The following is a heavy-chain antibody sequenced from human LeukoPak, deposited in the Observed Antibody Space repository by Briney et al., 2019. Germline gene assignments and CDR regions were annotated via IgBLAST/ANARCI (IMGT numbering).Heavy chain of an antibody. Sequence: ASVKVSCKASGYTFTSYYMHWVRQAPGQGLEWMGWINPNSGGTNYAQKFQGRVTMTRDTSISTAYMELSRLRSDDTAVYYCARAGLTMVRGVIAKIPDYWGQGTLVTVSS. CDR1: GYTFTSYY. D-gene: IGHD3-10*01. CDR2: INPNSGGT. CDR3: ARAGLTMVRGVIAKIPDY. J-gene: IGHJ4*02. V-gene: IGHV1-2*02.